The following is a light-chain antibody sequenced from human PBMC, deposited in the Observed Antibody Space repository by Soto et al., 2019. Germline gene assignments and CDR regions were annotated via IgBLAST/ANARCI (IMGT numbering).Light chain of an antibody. V-gene: IGLV1-40*01. CDR3: QSYDSSLSTL. J-gene: IGLJ1*01. CDR1: NSNIGAGYD. CDR2: ANI. Sequence: QSVLTQPPSVSGAPGQRVTISCTGSNSNIGAGYDVHWYQQLPGTAPKLLIYANINRPSGVPDRFSGSKSGTSASLAITGLQAEDEADYYCQSYDSSLSTLFGTGTKVTVL.